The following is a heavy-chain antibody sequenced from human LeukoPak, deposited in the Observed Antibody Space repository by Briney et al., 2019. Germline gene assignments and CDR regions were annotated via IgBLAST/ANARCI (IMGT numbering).Heavy chain of an antibody. V-gene: IGHV3-11*01. J-gene: IGHJ3*02. CDR3: ARDSRGAFDI. Sequence: NPGGSLRLSCAASGFTFSDCYISWLRQAPGKGLEWLSYISTSGGTIFYADSVKGRFTISRDNTKNSLYLQVSSLRAEDTAVYYCARDSRGAFDIWGQGTMVTVSS. CDR1: GFTFSDCY. CDR2: ISTSGGTI. D-gene: IGHD3-10*01.